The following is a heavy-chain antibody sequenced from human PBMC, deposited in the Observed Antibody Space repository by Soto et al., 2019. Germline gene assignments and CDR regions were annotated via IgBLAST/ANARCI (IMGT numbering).Heavy chain of an antibody. CDR2: ISAGSSNI. Sequence: PVGSLRLSCAASGFTFRTYYMIWVRQAPGKGLEWVSSISAGSSNIYYAPSVKGRCTTSRDNAKNSLYLQINSLRADDTAVYYCARQYPSSSRHFDHWGQGNLVTVAS. CDR3: ARQYPSSSRHFDH. D-gene: IGHD6-6*01. J-gene: IGHJ4*02. CDR1: GFTFRTYY. V-gene: IGHV3-21*01.